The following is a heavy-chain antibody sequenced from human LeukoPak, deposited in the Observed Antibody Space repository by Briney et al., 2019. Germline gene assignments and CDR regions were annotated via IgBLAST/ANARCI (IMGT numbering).Heavy chain of an antibody. CDR1: GGSISSHY. V-gene: IGHV4-59*11. CDR2: IYYSGST. Sequence: SETLSLTCTVSGGSISSHYWSWIRQPPGKGLEWIGYIYYSGSTNYNPSLKSRVTISVDTSKNQFSLKLSSVTAADTAVYYCARLTRLQRSGMGYYYYMDVWGKGTTVTVSS. D-gene: IGHD5-24*01. J-gene: IGHJ6*03. CDR3: ARLTRLQRSGMGYYYYMDV.